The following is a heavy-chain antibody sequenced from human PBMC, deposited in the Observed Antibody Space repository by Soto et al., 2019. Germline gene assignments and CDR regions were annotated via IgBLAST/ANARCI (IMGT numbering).Heavy chain of an antibody. CDR2: INHSGRV. J-gene: IGHJ5*01. CDR1: GGSFSGHS. Sequence: SETLSLTCAVYGGSFSGHSWTWIRQSPGKGLEWIGDINHSGRVNYSPSLKSRVTISLDASKNQFSLTLSAVTAADTAMYYCSTRAYDTNGYYRFDPWGQGTLVTVSS. V-gene: IGHV4-34*01. D-gene: IGHD3-22*01. CDR3: STRAYDTNGYYRFDP.